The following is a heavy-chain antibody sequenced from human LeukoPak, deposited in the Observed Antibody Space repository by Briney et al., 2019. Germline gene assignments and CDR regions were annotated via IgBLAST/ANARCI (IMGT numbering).Heavy chain of an antibody. CDR3: AKGTGVVRGVNYYYYYYYMDV. CDR2: IWYDGSNK. CDR1: GFTFNTYG. Sequence: GGSLRLSCVASGFTFNTYGMHWVRQAPGKGLEWVAFIWYDGSNKYYADSVKGRFTISRDNSKNTLYLQMNSLRAEDTAVYYCAKGTGVVRGVNYYYYYYYMDVWGKGTTVTISS. D-gene: IGHD3-10*01. J-gene: IGHJ6*03. V-gene: IGHV3-30*02.